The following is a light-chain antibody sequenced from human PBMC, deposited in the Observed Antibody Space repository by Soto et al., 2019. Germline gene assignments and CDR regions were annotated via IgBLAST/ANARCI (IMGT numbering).Light chain of an antibody. CDR1: QGVSNY. V-gene: IGKV3-11*01. Sequence: EIVLTQSPATLSLSPGDRATLSCRASQGVSNYLAWYQQKPGQAPRLLIYDASKRATGIAARFSGSGSGTDFTLTISSLEPEEFAIYYCQQYNNWQRTFGQGTKVDIK. J-gene: IGKJ1*01. CDR3: QQYNNWQRT. CDR2: DAS.